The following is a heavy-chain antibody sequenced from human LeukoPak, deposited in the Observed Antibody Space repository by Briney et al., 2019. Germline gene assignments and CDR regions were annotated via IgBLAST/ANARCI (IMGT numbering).Heavy chain of an antibody. CDR3: ARDSLDYGDYYFDY. V-gene: IGHV4-39*07. Sequence: PSETLSLTCTVSGGSISSSSYYWGWIRQPPGKGLEWIGSIYYSGSTYYNPSLKSRVTISVDTSKNQFSLKLSSVTAADTAVYYCARDSLDYGDYYFDYWGQGTLVTVSS. CDR2: IYYSGST. CDR1: GGSISSSSYY. D-gene: IGHD4-17*01. J-gene: IGHJ4*02.